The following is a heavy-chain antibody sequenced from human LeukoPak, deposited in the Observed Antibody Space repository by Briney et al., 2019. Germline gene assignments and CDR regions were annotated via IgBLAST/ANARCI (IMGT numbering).Heavy chain of an antibody. V-gene: IGHV4-59*01. J-gene: IGHJ4*02. CDR3: ARASYYYGSGELFSY. CDR1: GGSISSYY. Sequence: SETLSLTCTVSGGSISSYYGNWIRQPPGKGLEWIGYVYYSGSTNYNPSLKSRVTISVDTSKNQFSLKLSSVTAADTAVYYCARASYYYGSGELFSYWGQGTLVTVSS. D-gene: IGHD3-10*01. CDR2: VYYSGST.